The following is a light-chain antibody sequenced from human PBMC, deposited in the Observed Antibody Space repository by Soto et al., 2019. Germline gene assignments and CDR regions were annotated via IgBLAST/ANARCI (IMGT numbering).Light chain of an antibody. CDR1: QSVFSY. J-gene: IGKJ3*01. CDR3: QQRSNWPLFT. Sequence: EIVLTQSPATLSLSPGERAPLSCRASQSVFSYLAWYQQKPGQAPRLLIYDASNRATGIPARFSGSGSGTDFTLTISSLEPEDFAVYYCQQRSNWPLFTFGPGTKVDIK. CDR2: DAS. V-gene: IGKV3-11*01.